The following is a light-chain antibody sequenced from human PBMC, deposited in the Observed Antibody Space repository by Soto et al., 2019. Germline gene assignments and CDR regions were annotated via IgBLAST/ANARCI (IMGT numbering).Light chain of an antibody. CDR1: SSNIGAGYD. Sequence: QTVVTQPPSVSGAPGQRVTISCTGSSSNIGAGYDVHWYQQLPGTAPKLLIYGNSNRPSGVPDRFSGSKSGTSASLAITGLQAEDGADYYCQSYDSSLSAYVVFGGGTKVTVL. CDR3: QSYDSSLSAYVV. J-gene: IGLJ2*01. V-gene: IGLV1-40*01. CDR2: GNS.